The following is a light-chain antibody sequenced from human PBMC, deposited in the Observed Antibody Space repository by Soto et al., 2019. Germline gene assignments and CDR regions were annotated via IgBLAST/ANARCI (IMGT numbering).Light chain of an antibody. V-gene: IGKV3-20*01. Sequence: EIVLTQSPGTLSLSPGERATLSCRASQSVSSSYLAWYQQKPGQAPRLLIYGASSRATGILDRFSGSGSGTDFTLTISRLEPEDFAVYYCQQYETFGQGTKV. J-gene: IGKJ1*01. CDR3: QQYET. CDR2: GAS. CDR1: QSVSSSY.